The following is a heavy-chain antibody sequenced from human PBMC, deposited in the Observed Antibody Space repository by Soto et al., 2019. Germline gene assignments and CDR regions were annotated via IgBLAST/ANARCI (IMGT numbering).Heavy chain of an antibody. J-gene: IGHJ4*02. Sequence: QVQLVQSGAEEKKPGASVKVSCKASGYTFTSYGVHWVRQAPGQRLEWMGWINAGNGNTKYSQKLQGRVTITRDTSASTAHMELSSLRSEDTAVYYCARAPGGPGIAEYWGQGTLVTVSS. CDR2: INAGNGNT. CDR1: GYTFTSYG. V-gene: IGHV1-3*05. CDR3: ARAPGGPGIAEY. D-gene: IGHD6-13*01.